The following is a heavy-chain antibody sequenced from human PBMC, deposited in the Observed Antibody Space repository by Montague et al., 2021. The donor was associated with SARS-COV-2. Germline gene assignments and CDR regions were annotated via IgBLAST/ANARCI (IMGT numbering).Heavy chain of an antibody. CDR2: VYFTGKT. CDR3: ARGDNYTSGWHPSGVLDY. V-gene: IGHV4-59*13. J-gene: IGHJ4*02. D-gene: IGHD6-19*01. CDR1: GGSISNYY. Sequence: SETLSLTCTVSGGSISNYYWSWIRQSPGRGLEWIGYVYFTGKTNYSPSLKSRVTISVDTSKNQFSLRLTSVIAADSAVYYCARGDNYTSGWHPSGVLDYWGQGAPVIVSS.